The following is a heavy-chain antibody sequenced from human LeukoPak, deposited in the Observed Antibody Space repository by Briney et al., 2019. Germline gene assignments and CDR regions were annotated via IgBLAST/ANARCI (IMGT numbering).Heavy chain of an antibody. J-gene: IGHJ6*03. CDR3: ARMRDTAYYYYYYMDV. V-gene: IGHV1-2*02. CDR1: GYTFTGYY. CDR2: INPNSGGT. D-gene: IGHD5-18*01. Sequence: GASVRVSCKASGYTFTGYYMHWVRQAPGQGLEWMGWINPNSGGTNYAQKFQGRVTMTRDTSISTAYMELSRLRSDDTAVYYCARMRDTAYYYYYYMDVWGKGTTVTVSS.